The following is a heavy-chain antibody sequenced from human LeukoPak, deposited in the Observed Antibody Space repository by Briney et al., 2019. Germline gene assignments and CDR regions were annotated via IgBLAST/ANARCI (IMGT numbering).Heavy chain of an antibody. D-gene: IGHD2-2*01. Sequence: GGSLRLSCAASGFTFSSYAMSWVRQAPGKGLEWVSAISGSGGSTYYADSVKGRFTISRDNSKNTLYLQMNSLRAEDTAVYYCAKDLWGVVPAAIRMMPYYYYYYMDVLGKGTTVTVSS. J-gene: IGHJ6*03. CDR1: GFTFSSYA. V-gene: IGHV3-23*01. CDR3: AKDLWGVVPAAIRMMPYYYYYYMDV. CDR2: ISGSGGST.